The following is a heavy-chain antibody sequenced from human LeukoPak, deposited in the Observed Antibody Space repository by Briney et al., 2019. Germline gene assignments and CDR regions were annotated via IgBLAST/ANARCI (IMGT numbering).Heavy chain of an antibody. Sequence: GGSLRLSCAASGFTFSSYAMSWVRQAPGKGLEWVSAISGSGGSTYYADSVKGRFTISRDNAKNSLYLHMNSLRAEDTAVYYCARDSSGSYYFDYWGQGTLVTVSS. J-gene: IGHJ4*02. CDR2: ISGSGGST. CDR3: ARDSSGSYYFDY. CDR1: GFTFSSYA. V-gene: IGHV3-23*01. D-gene: IGHD1-26*01.